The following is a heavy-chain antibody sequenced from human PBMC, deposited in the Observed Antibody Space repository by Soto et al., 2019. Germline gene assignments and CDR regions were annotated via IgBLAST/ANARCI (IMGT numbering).Heavy chain of an antibody. CDR3: TRPRADYGNDFDI. V-gene: IGHV5-51*01. D-gene: IGHD4-17*01. J-gene: IGHJ3*02. CDR2: IYPDDSDT. Sequence: GESLKISCQASGYSFTSYWIGWVRQMPGKGLEWMGNIYPDDSDTIYSPSFQGQVTISVDKSISTTYLQWTSLKASDTAMYYCTRPRADYGNDFDIWGQGTMVTVSS. CDR1: GYSFTSYW.